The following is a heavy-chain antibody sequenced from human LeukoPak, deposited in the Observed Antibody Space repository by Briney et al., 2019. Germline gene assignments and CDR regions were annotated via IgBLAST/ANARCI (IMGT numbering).Heavy chain of an antibody. Sequence: GASVKVSCKASGGTFSSYAISWVRQAPGQGLEWMGGIIPIFGTANYAQKFQGRVTITADESTSTAYMELSSLRSEDTAVYYCARDRGAGTTFCVYWGQGTLVTVSS. J-gene: IGHJ4*02. V-gene: IGHV1-69*01. CDR3: ARDRGAGTTFCVY. CDR2: IIPIFGTA. CDR1: GGTFSSYA. D-gene: IGHD1-1*01.